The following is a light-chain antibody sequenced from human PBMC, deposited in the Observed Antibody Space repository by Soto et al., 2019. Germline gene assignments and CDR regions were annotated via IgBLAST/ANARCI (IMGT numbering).Light chain of an antibody. CDR2: EVS. CDR3: SSYAGSNNHV. CDR1: SSDVGGFNS. V-gene: IGLV2-8*01. J-gene: IGLJ1*01. Sequence: QSVLTQPPSASGSPGQSVTISCTGTSSDVGGFNSVSWYQQHPGKAPKLMIYEVSKRPSGVPDRFSASKSGNTASLTVSGLQGEDEGDYYCSSYAGSNNHVFGTGTKLTVL.